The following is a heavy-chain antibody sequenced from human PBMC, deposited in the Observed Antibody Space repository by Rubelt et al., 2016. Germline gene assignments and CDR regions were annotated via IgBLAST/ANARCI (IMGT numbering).Heavy chain of an antibody. CDR2: GSGGST. V-gene: IGHV3-23*01. J-gene: IGHJ6*02. D-gene: IGHD3-3*01. Sequence: GSGGSTYYADSVKGRFTISRDNSKNTLYLQMNSLRAEDTAVYYCARDLGYDFWSGQLYYYYGMDVWGQGTTVTVSS. CDR3: ARDLGYDFWSGQLYYYYGMDV.